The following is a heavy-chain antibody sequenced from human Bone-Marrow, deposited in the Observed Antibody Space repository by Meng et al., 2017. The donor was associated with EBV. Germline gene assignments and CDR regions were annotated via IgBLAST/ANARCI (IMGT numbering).Heavy chain of an antibody. D-gene: IGHD2-2*01. CDR3: ARDRTMSTPNFFDY. CDR2: IWYDGSHE. J-gene: IGHJ4*02. V-gene: IGHV3-33*01. Sequence: GQLVEAGGGVVQPGRSLRLSCAASGFTFSSYGMHWVRQAPGKGLEWVAVIWYDGSHEYYADSVKGRFTISRDNSKNTLYLQMNSLRAEDTAVYYCARDRTMSTPNFFDYWGQGTLVTVSS. CDR1: GFTFSSYG.